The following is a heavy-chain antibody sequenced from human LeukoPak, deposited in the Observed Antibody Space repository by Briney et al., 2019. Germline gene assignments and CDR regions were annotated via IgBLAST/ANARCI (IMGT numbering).Heavy chain of an antibody. J-gene: IGHJ6*02. CDR2: ISSSGSTI. CDR1: GFTFSSYE. CDR3: ARDGLGYCSSTSCYHYYYYGMDV. Sequence: GGSLRLSCAASGFTFSSYEMNWVRQAPGKGLEWVSYISSSGSTIYYADSVKGRFTISRDNAKTSLYLQMNSLRAEDTAVYYCARDGLGYCSSTSCYHYYYYGMDVWGQGTTVTVSS. V-gene: IGHV3-48*03. D-gene: IGHD2-2*01.